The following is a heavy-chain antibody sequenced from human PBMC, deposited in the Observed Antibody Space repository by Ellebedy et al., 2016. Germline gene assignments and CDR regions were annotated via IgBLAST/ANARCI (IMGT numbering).Heavy chain of an antibody. V-gene: IGHV3-21*01. CDR2: IVFSGAAA. Sequence: GESLKISXAASGFPFNIAGMTCVRQAPGKGLEWVATIVFSGAAAYYADSVKGRFIISRDNTKNSLFLQMNSLEVEDTAVYYCARDGSEWSRDYWGQGTLVTVAS. CDR3: ARDGSEWSRDY. CDR1: GFPFNIAG. J-gene: IGHJ4*02. D-gene: IGHD3-3*01.